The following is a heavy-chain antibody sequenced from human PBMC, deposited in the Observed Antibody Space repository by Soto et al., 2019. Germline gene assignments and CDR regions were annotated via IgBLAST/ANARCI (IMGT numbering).Heavy chain of an antibody. CDR2: INSDGSST. Sequence: PGGSLRLSCAASGFTFSSYWMHWVRQAPGKGLVWVSRINSDGSSTSYADSVKGRFTISRDNAKNTLYLQMNSLRAEDTAVYYCARGPFITGKPTPGMDVWGQGTTVTVSS. CDR1: GFTFSSYW. D-gene: IGHD1-20*01. J-gene: IGHJ6*02. CDR3: ARGPFITGKPTPGMDV. V-gene: IGHV3-74*01.